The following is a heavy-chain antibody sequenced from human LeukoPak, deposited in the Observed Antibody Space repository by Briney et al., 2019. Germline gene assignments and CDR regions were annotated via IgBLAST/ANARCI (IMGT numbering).Heavy chain of an antibody. CDR1: GFTFSSYE. D-gene: IGHD1-1*01. CDR3: ARGTTVNVDAFDI. Sequence: GGSLRLSCAASGFTFSSYEMNWVRQAPGKGLEWVSHISSSGSSKNYADSVKGRFTISRDNAKNSLYLQMNSLRAEDTAVYYCARGTTVNVDAFDIWGQGTMVTVSS. CDR2: ISSSGSSK. J-gene: IGHJ3*02. V-gene: IGHV3-48*03.